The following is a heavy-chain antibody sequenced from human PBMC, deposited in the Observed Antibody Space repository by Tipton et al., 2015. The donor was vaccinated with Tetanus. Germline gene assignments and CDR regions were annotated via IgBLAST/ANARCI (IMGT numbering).Heavy chain of an antibody. Sequence: QLVQSGADVKKPGESLKISCQASGYNFSHYSIGWVRQMPGKGLEWVGIIDPRDSEARYGPSFQGQVFISAAKSISTTYLQWGSLTASDTAIYYCASWDSRYGSGNYYFKYWGQGTLVTVSS. CDR3: ASWDSRYGSGNYYFKY. J-gene: IGHJ4*02. V-gene: IGHV5-51*01. CDR2: IDPRDSEA. D-gene: IGHD3-10*01. CDR1: GYNFSHYS.